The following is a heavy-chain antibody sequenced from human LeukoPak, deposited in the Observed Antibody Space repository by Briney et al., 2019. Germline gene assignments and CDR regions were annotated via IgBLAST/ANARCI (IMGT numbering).Heavy chain of an antibody. Sequence: PGRSLRLSCAASGFTFSSYNMHWVRRTPGKGLEWVAVISFDGTNEYYADSMKGRFTISRDNSKNTLYLQMNSLRPEDTAVYYCAREGIHLYIDYWGQGTLVTVSS. J-gene: IGHJ4*02. CDR1: GFTFSSYN. CDR3: AREGIHLYIDY. V-gene: IGHV3-30-3*01. D-gene: IGHD5-18*01. CDR2: ISFDGTNE.